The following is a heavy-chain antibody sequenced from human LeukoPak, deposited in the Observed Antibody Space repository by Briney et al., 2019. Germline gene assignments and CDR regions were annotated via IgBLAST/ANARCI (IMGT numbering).Heavy chain of an antibody. CDR2: ISYDGSNK. J-gene: IGHJ4*02. D-gene: IGHD1-26*01. Sequence: GGSLRLSCAASGFTFSSYAMHWVRQAPGKGLEWVAVISYDGSNKYYADSVKARFTISRDNSKNTLSLQMNSLRAEDTAVYYCAKSGSYHFDYWGQGTLVTVSS. V-gene: IGHV3-30-3*02. CDR3: AKSGSYHFDY. CDR1: GFTFSSYA.